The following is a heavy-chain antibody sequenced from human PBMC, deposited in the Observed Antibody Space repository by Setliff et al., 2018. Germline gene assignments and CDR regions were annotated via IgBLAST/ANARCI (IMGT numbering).Heavy chain of an antibody. CDR3: ARMTGFSYMDV. D-gene: IGHD3-3*01. J-gene: IGHJ6*03. CDR1: DFSVGSVYY. CDR2: VYYSGTT. V-gene: IGHV4-38-2*02. Sequence: SETLSLTCTVSDFSVGSVYYWGWIRQSPGKGLEWIASVYYSGTTYYNPSLESRVTMSVDTSKNQFSLNLSSVTAADTAVYYCARMTGFSYMDVWGKGTPVTVSS.